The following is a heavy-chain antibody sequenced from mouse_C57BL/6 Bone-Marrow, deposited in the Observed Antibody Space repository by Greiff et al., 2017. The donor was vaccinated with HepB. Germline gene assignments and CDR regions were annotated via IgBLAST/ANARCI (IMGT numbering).Heavy chain of an antibody. CDR1: GFTFTDYY. V-gene: IGHV7-3*01. Sequence: EVKLMESGGGLVQPGGSLSLSCAASGFTFTDYYMSWVRQPPGKALEWLGFIRNKANGYTTEYSASVKGRFTISRDNSQSILYLQMNALRAEDSATYYCASSRQLRPSFAYWGQGTLVTVSA. CDR2: IRNKANGYTT. J-gene: IGHJ3*01. CDR3: ASSRQLRPSFAY. D-gene: IGHD3-2*02.